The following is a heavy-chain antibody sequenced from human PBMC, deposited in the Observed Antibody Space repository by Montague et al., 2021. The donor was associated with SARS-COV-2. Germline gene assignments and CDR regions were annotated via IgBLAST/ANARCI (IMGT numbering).Heavy chain of an antibody. D-gene: IGHD3-9*01. CDR3: ARHALGYFDWLHEGYFDV. Sequence: SETLSLTCTVSGGSISSYYWSWIRQPPGKGLEWIGYIYYSGSTNYNPSLKSRVTISIDTSKNQFSLKLSSVTAADTAVYYCARHALGYFDWLHEGYFDVWGQGTLVTVSS. V-gene: IGHV4-59*08. CDR1: GGSISSYY. CDR2: IYYSGST. J-gene: IGHJ4*02.